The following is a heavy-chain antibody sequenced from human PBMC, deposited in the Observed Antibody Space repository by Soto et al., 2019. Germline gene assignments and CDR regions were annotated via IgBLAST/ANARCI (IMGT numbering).Heavy chain of an antibody. V-gene: IGHV1-69*08. D-gene: IGHD6-13*01. CDR3: ARESPGSRMEAAGSDY. J-gene: IGHJ4*02. CDR1: GGTFSSYT. CDR2: IIPILGIA. Sequence: QVQLVQSGAEVKKPESSVKVSCKASGGTFSSYTISWVRQAPGQGREWMGRIIPILGIANYAQKFQGRVTITADKSTRTAYMELSILRSEDTAVYYCARESPGSRMEAAGSDYWGQGTLVTVSS.